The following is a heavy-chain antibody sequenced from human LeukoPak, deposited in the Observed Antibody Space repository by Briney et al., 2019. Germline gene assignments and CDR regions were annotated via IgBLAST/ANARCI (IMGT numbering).Heavy chain of an antibody. J-gene: IGHJ4*02. CDR2: ISSSGSTI. Sequence: GGSLRLSCAASGFTFSDYYMSWIRQAPGKGLEWVSYISSSGSTIYYADSVKGRFTISKDNSQNTLYLQMDSLRADDTAVYYCAKARSSSWYYFDSWGQGTLVIVSS. CDR1: GFTFSDYY. CDR3: AKARSSSWYYFDS. V-gene: IGHV3-11*01. D-gene: IGHD6-13*01.